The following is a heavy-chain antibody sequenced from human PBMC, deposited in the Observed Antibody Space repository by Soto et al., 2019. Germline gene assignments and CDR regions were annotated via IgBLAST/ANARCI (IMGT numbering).Heavy chain of an antibody. CDR1: GFTFSSYA. D-gene: IGHD1-26*01. Sequence: GGSLRLSCAASGFTFSSYAMSWVRQAPGKGLEWVSAISGSGGSTYYADSVKGRFTISRDNSKNTLYLQMNSLRAEDTAVYYCAKERGAFSWELLNDAFDIWGQGTMVTVSS. V-gene: IGHV3-23*01. CDR3: AKERGAFSWELLNDAFDI. J-gene: IGHJ3*02. CDR2: ISGSGGST.